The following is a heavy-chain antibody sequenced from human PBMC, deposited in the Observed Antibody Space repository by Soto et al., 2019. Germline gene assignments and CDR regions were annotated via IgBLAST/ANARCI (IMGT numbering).Heavy chain of an antibody. J-gene: IGHJ4*02. Sequence: GESLKISCKGSGYSFTSYWIGWVRQMPGKGLEWMGIIYPGDSDTRYSPSFQGQVTISADKSISTAYLQMNSLRAEDTAVYYCAKEKQTDYAKYYFDYWGQGTLVTVSS. CDR2: IYPGDSDT. CDR1: GYSFTSYW. V-gene: IGHV5-51*01. CDR3: AKEKQTDYAKYYFDY. D-gene: IGHD4-17*01.